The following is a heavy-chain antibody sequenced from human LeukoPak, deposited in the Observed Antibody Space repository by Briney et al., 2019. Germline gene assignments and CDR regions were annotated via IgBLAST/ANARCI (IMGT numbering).Heavy chain of an antibody. CDR3: ASQPIAAAGRFDY. V-gene: IGHV1-18*04. D-gene: IGHD6-13*01. CDR2: ISAYNCNT. J-gene: IGHJ4*02. Sequence: GASVKVSCKASGYTLTDYYMHWLRQAPGQGLEWMGWISAYNCNTNYAQKLQGRVTMTTDTSTSTAYMELRSLRSDDTAVYYCASQPIAAAGRFDYWGQGTLVTVSS. CDR1: GYTLTDYY.